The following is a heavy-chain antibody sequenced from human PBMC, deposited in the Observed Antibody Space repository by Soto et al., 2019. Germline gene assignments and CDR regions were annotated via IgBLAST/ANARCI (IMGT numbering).Heavy chain of an antibody. D-gene: IGHD3-16*01. Sequence: QVQLVESGGGVIQPGRSLRLSCAASGFAFRTSGMHWVRQVPGKGLQWVAIISHDGSREYYLDSVKGRFTISRDNPKNTLYLQMDSLRAEDTAVYYCAKDRVESGLGEIDYWGQGTLVSVSS. CDR3: AKDRVESGLGEIDY. CDR2: ISHDGSRE. CDR1: GFAFRTSG. J-gene: IGHJ4*02. V-gene: IGHV3-30*18.